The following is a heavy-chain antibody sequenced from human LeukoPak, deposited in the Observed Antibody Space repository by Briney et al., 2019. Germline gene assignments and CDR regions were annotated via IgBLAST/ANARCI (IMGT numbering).Heavy chain of an antibody. J-gene: IGHJ3*02. V-gene: IGHV3-48*03. CDR1: GFTFSSYE. CDR3: ASLTYYDFWSGYYPNDAFDI. CDR2: ISSSGSTI. Sequence: GGSLRLSCAASGFTFSSYEMNWVRQAPGKGLEWVSYISSSGSTIYYADSVKGRFTISRDNAKNSLYLQMNSLRAEDTAVYYCASLTYYDFWSGYYPNDAFDIWGQGTMVTVSS. D-gene: IGHD3-3*01.